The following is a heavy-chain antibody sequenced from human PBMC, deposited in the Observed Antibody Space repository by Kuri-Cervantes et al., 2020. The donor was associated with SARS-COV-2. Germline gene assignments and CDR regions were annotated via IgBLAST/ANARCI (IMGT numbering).Heavy chain of an antibody. V-gene: IGHV1-2*02. CDR2: INPNSGGT. D-gene: IGHD5-12*01. CDR1: GYTFTGYY. Sequence: ASVKVSCKASGYTFTGYYMHWVRQAPGQGLEWMGWINPNSGGTNYAQKFQGRVTITADKSTSTAYMELSSLRSEDTAVYYCARDRGSDAFDIWGQGTMVTVSS. CDR3: ARDRGSDAFDI. J-gene: IGHJ3*02.